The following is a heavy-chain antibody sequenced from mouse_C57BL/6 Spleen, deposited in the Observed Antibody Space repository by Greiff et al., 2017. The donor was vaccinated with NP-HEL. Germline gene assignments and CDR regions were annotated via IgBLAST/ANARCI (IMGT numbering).Heavy chain of an antibody. CDR3: TREYDYDGAY. V-gene: IGHV1-15*01. J-gene: IGHJ3*01. D-gene: IGHD2-4*01. Sequence: VQLQQSGAELVRPGASVTLSCKASGYTFTDYEMHWVKQTPVHGLEWIGAIDPETGGTAYNQKFKGKAILTADKSSSTAYMELRSLTSEDSAVYYCTREYDYDGAYWGQGTLVTVSA. CDR2: IDPETGGT. CDR1: GYTFTDYE.